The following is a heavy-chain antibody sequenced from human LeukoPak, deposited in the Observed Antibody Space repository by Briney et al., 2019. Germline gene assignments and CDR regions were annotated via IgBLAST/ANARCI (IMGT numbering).Heavy chain of an antibody. V-gene: IGHV4-34*01. Sequence: LETLSLTCAAYGESFSGYYWSWIRQPPGKGLEWIGEINHSGSTNYNPSLKSRVTISVDTSKNQFSLKLSSVTAADTAVYYCARGMRFGELLPSEFFDYWGQGTLVTVSS. J-gene: IGHJ4*02. CDR2: INHSGST. CDR1: GESFSGYY. CDR3: ARGMRFGELLPSEFFDY. D-gene: IGHD3-10*01.